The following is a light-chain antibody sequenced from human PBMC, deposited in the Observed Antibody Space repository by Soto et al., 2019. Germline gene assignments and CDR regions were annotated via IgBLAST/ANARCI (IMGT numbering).Light chain of an antibody. Sequence: QSVLTQPASVSGSPGPSSTISCTGTSSDVGGYNYVSWYQQHPGKAPNPMIYEVSNRPSGVSNRFSGSKSGNTASLTISGLQAEDEADYYCSSYTSSSAYVFGTGTKVTVL. V-gene: IGLV2-14*01. CDR1: SSDVGGYNY. CDR2: EVS. J-gene: IGLJ1*01. CDR3: SSYTSSSAYV.